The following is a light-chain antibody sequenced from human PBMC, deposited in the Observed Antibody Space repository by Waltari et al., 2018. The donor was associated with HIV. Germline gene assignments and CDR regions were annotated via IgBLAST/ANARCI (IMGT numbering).Light chain of an antibody. CDR3: QQYNNWPRT. CDR2: GAS. Sequence: EIVMPQSPATLSVSPGERATLSCRASQSVSSNLAWYQQKPGQAPRLRIYGASTRATGIPARFSGSGSGTEFTLTISSLQSEDFAVYYCQQYNNWPRTCGQGTKVEIK. V-gene: IGKV3-15*01. J-gene: IGKJ1*01. CDR1: QSVSSN.